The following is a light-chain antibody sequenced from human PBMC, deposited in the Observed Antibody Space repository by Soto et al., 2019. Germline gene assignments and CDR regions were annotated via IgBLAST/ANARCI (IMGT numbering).Light chain of an antibody. V-gene: IGKV1-5*01. Sequence: DNKMTQSPSTLSASVGDRVTITCRASQSISSWLAWYQQKPGKAPKLLIYDASSLESGVPSRFSGSGSGTEFTLTISSLQPDDFATYYCQQYNSYPGTFGQGTKVDIK. CDR2: DAS. CDR1: QSISSW. J-gene: IGKJ1*01. CDR3: QQYNSYPGT.